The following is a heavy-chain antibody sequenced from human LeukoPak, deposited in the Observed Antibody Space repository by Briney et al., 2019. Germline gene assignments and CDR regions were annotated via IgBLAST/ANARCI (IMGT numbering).Heavy chain of an antibody. J-gene: IGHJ6*02. V-gene: IGHV1-24*01. CDR1: GYTLTELS. D-gene: IGHD4-17*01. Sequence: AAVKVSCKVSGYTLTELSMHWVRQAPGKGLEWMGGFDPEDGETIYAQKFQGRVTMTEDTSTDTAYMELSSLRSEDTAVYYCATEKVTTAYYYYYGMDVWGQGTTVTVSS. CDR2: FDPEDGET. CDR3: ATEKVTTAYYYYYGMDV.